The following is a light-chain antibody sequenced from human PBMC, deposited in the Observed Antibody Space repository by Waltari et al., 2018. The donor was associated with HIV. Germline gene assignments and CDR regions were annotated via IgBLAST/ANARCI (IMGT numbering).Light chain of an antibody. Sequence: QSVLTQPPSVSGAPGQRVTISRTGSSSNIGAGYDVNWYQQLPGTAPKLLIYNNSNRPSGVPDRFSGSKSGTSASLAITGLQAEDEADYYCQSYDSSLSGSDVFGTGTKVTVL. V-gene: IGLV1-40*01. CDR2: NNS. CDR3: QSYDSSLSGSDV. CDR1: SSNIGAGYD. J-gene: IGLJ1*01.